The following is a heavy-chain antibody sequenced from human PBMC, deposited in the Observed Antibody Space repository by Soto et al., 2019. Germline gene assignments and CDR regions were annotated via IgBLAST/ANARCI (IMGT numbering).Heavy chain of an antibody. CDR2: IIPMFDTT. J-gene: IGHJ4*02. V-gene: IGHV1-69*01. D-gene: IGHD5-12*01. Sequence: QVQLVQSGAEVKKPGSSVKVSCKASGVAFGSYAINWVRQAPGQGLEWMGGIIPMFDTTNYAQRFQGRVTVTADESTSTVYLELTRLRSEDTAMYYCTRHRGYSSGYWGQDFWGQGTLVTVSS. CDR1: GVAFGSYA. CDR3: TRHRGYSSGYWGQDF.